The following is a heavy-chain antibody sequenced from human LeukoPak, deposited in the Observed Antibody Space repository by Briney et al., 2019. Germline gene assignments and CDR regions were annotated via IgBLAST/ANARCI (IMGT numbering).Heavy chain of an antibody. V-gene: IGHV3-43*01. CDR3: ARDNEAWYFDL. CDR2: ISWDGSSR. J-gene: IGHJ2*01. CDR1: GFTFDDYT. Sequence: GGSLRLSCAASGFTFDDYTMHWVRQAPGKGLEWVSLISWDGSSRYYADSVKGRFTISRDNSKNSLYLQMNSLRTEDTALYYCARDNEAWYFDLWGRVSPVTVSS.